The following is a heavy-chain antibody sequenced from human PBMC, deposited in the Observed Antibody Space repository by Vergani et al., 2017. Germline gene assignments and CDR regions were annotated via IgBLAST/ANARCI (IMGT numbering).Heavy chain of an antibody. CDR3: ALKHDYGDYQFDY. J-gene: IGHJ4*02. V-gene: IGHV4-34*01. D-gene: IGHD4-17*01. Sequence: QVQLQQWGAGLLKPSETLSLTCAVYGGSFSGYYWSWIRQPPGKGLECIGEINHSGSTNYNPSLKSRVTISVDTSKNQFSLKLSSVTAADTAVYYCALKHDYGDYQFDYWGQGTLVTVSS. CDR2: INHSGST. CDR1: GGSFSGYY.